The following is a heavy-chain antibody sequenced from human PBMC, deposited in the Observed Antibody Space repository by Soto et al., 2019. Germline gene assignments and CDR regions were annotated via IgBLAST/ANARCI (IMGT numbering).Heavy chain of an antibody. D-gene: IGHD1-1*01. CDR2: ISAYNGDT. V-gene: IGHV1-18*01. CDR3: ARAGTITSPHAFDI. CDR1: GYTFTRYG. J-gene: IGHJ3*02. Sequence: QVQLVQSGAEVKKPGASVKVSCKTSGYTFTRYGFSWVRQAPGQGLEWMGGISAYNGDTNFAQKLQGRVTMTTDTSTDTASMELRSLRTHDTAVYYCARAGTITSPHAFDIWGQGTMGTVSS.